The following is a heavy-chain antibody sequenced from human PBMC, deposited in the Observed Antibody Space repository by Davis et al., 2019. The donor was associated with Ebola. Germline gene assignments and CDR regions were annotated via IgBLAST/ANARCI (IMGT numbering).Heavy chain of an antibody. D-gene: IGHD6-13*01. CDR2: IKEDGSDK. V-gene: IGHV3-7*01. CDR1: GFSFSTYW. Sequence: GESLKISCAASGFSFSTYWMSWVRQAPGKGPEWVANIKEDGSDKYYADSVRGRLTISRDNAKNSLYLQINSLRVEDTAVYYCARDKSVAGGGQKYWGQGTLVIVSS. J-gene: IGHJ4*02. CDR3: ARDKSVAGGGQKY.